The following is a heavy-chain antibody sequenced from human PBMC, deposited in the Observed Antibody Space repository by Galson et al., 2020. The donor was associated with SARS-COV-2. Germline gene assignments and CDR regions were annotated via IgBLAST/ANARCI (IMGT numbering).Heavy chain of an antibody. CDR1: GYDFTGFY. V-gene: IGHV1-2*04. Sequence: ASVKVSCKTSGYDFTGFYIHWVRQAPGQGLEWMGWINPHSGATKYAQKFQDWVTLTRDTSINTVYMEVTRLRSNDTAVYYCAREKGTYGSGSYEFWGQGTLVTVSS. D-gene: IGHD3-10*01. J-gene: IGHJ4*02. CDR3: AREKGTYGSGSYEF. CDR2: INPHSGAT.